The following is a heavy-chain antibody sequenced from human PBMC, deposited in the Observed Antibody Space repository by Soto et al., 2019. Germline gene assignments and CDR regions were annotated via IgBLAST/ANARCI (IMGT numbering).Heavy chain of an antibody. Sequence: DVQLVESGGGLVKPGGSLRLSCAASGFTFVNAWMSWVRQAPGKGLEWVGLIKKTSEGGATEYAAPVKGRFTISRDDSQNTLYLQMNSLKNEDTAVYYCTTGQWLPHCGQGTLVTVSA. CDR3: TTGQWLPH. V-gene: IGHV3-15*01. D-gene: IGHD6-19*01. CDR2: IKKTSEGGAT. CDR1: GFTFVNAW. J-gene: IGHJ4*02.